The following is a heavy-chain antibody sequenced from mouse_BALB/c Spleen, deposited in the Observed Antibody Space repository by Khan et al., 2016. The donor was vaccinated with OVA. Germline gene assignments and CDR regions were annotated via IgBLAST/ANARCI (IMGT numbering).Heavy chain of an antibody. CDR3: TRGDPGNFDY. V-gene: IGHV1-69*02. CDR1: GYTFTNYW. D-gene: IGHD2-13*01. CDR2: IYPSDSYT. J-gene: IGHJ2*01. Sequence: QVQLQQSGAELVRPGASVKLSCKASGYTFTNYWINWVKQRPGQGLEWIGNIYPSDSYTNYNQKFKDKATLTVDTSSSTAYMQLSSPTSEDSVVYYCTRGDPGNFDYWGHGTTLTVSS.